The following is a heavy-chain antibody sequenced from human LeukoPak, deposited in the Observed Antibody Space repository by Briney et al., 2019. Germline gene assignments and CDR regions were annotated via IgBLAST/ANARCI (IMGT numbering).Heavy chain of an antibody. V-gene: IGHV4-59*01. J-gene: IGHJ6*02. CDR3: ARAVAGPYYYYGMDV. CDR1: GGSISNYY. CDR2: IYYSGST. D-gene: IGHD6-13*01. Sequence: PSETLSLTCTVSGGSISNYYWSWIRQPPGKGLEWIGSIYYSGSTNYNPSLRSRVTISVDTSKNQFSLKLSSVTAADTAVYYCARAVAGPYYYYGMDVWGQGTTVTVSS.